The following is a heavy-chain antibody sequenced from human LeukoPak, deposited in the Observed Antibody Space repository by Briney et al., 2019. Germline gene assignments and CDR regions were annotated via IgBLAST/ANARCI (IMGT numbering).Heavy chain of an antibody. Sequence: SETLSLTCTVSGGSISSSSYYRGWIRQPPGKGLEWIGSIYYSGSTYYNPSLKSRVTISVDTSKNQFSLKLSSVTAADTAVYYCASESVNYPFPDYWGQGTLVTVSS. CDR1: GGSISSSSYY. CDR2: IYYSGST. J-gene: IGHJ4*02. CDR3: ASESVNYPFPDY. V-gene: IGHV4-39*01. D-gene: IGHD1-7*01.